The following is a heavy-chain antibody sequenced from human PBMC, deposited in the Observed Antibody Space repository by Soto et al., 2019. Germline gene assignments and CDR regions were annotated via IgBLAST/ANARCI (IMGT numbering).Heavy chain of an antibody. V-gene: IGHV1-8*01. CDR1: GYTFTTYD. CDR3: ARGVDAGVDV. D-gene: IGHD1-1*01. CDR2: MSPNSGAT. J-gene: IGHJ6*02. Sequence: QVQLVQSGAEVTKPGASVKVSCKASGYTFTTYDINWVRQATGQGLEWLGWMSPNSGATGYAQKFQARVTMTRDTSMTTAYMELSNLRSEDTAMYYCARGVDAGVDVWGQGTTVTVSS.